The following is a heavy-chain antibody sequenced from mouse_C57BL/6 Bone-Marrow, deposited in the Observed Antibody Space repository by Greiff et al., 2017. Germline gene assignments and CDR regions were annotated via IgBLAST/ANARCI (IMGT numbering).Heavy chain of an antibody. J-gene: IGHJ4*01. Sequence: EVMLVESEGGLVQPGSSMKLSCTASGFTFSDYYMAWVRQVPEKGLEWVANINYDGSSTYYLDSLKSRFIISRDNAKNILYLQMSSLKSEDTATYYCARDYHYGSSPYAMDYWGQGTSVTVSS. CDR3: ARDYHYGSSPYAMDY. CDR1: GFTFSDYY. D-gene: IGHD1-1*01. V-gene: IGHV5-16*01. CDR2: INYDGSST.